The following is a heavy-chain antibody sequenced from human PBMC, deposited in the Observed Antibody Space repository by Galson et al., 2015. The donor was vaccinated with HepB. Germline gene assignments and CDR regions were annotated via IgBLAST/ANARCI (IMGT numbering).Heavy chain of an antibody. D-gene: IGHD2-2*01. CDR1: GFTFSDYY. V-gene: IGHV3-11*06. J-gene: IGHJ3*02. CDR3: ARVGYCSSTSCYGRGGAFDI. Sequence: SLRLSCAASGFTFSDYYMSWIRQAPGKGLEWVSYISSSSSYTNYADSVKGRFTISRDNAKNSLYLQMNSLRAEDTAVYYCARVGYCSSTSCYGRGGAFDIWGQGTMVTVSS. CDR2: ISSSSSYT.